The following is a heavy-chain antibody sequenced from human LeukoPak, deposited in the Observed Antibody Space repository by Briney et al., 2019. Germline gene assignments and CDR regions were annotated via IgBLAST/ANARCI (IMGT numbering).Heavy chain of an antibody. V-gene: IGHV3-30-3*01. CDR3: ARTTNSGYMKDAFDI. Sequence: GGSLRLSCAASGCTFSSYAIHWIRQAPGKGLEWVAVVSYDGSLKYYADSVKGRFTISRDNSKNTLDLQMNSLRLEDTAVYYCARTTNSGYMKDAFDIWGQGTMVTVSS. D-gene: IGHD5-12*01. CDR1: GCTFSSYA. J-gene: IGHJ3*02. CDR2: VSYDGSLK.